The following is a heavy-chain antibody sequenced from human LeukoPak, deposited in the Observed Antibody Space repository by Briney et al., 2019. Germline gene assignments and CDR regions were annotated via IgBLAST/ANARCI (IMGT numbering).Heavy chain of an antibody. CDR3: ARVRVDTAMVFDY. Sequence: PSETLSFTCTASGGSISCYNWSWIRQPAGKVLEWIGRIYSSGSTNYNPSLKSRVTISVDTSKNPFSLKLSSVTAADTAVYYCARVRVDTAMVFDYWGQGTLVTVSS. CDR2: IYSSGST. J-gene: IGHJ4*02. V-gene: IGHV4-4*07. D-gene: IGHD5-18*01. CDR1: GGSISCYN.